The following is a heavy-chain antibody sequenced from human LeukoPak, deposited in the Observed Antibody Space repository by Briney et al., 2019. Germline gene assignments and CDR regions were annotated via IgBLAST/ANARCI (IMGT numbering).Heavy chain of an antibody. D-gene: IGHD3-3*01. CDR1: GGSISSGGYY. Sequence: SETLSLTCTVSGGSISSGGYYWSWIRQHPGKGLEWIGYIYYSGSTYYNPSLKSRVTISVDTSKNQFSLKLSSVTAADTAVYYCARDHHDLWSGYSYWGQGTLVTVSS. CDR3: ARDHHDLWSGYSY. CDR2: IYYSGST. J-gene: IGHJ4*02. V-gene: IGHV4-31*03.